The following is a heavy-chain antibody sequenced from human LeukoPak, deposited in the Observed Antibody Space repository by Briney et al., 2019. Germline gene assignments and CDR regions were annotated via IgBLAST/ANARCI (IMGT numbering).Heavy chain of an antibody. CDR1: GGSISSYY. V-gene: IGHV4-34*01. Sequence: PSETLSLTCTVSGGSISSYYWSWIRQPPGKGLEWIGEINHSGSTNYNPSLKSRVTISVDTSKNQFSLKVNSVTAADTAVYYCARPDGGSGSYFGGDQFDYWGQGTLVTVSS. J-gene: IGHJ4*02. CDR3: ARPDGGSGSYFGGDQFDY. CDR2: INHSGST. D-gene: IGHD1-26*01.